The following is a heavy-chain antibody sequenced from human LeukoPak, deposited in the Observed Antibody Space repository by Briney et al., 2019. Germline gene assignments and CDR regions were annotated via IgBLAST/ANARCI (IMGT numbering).Heavy chain of an antibody. CDR3: ARDANRGWGSLDYFDY. V-gene: IGHV1-2*02. Sequence: ASVKVSCKASGYTFTVFYMHWVRQAPGQGLEWMGWINPNSGGTNYAQKFQGRVTMTRDTSISTVYMELSRLRSDDTAVYYCARDANRGWGSLDYFDYWGQGTLVTVSS. D-gene: IGHD7-27*01. J-gene: IGHJ4*02. CDR2: INPNSGGT. CDR1: GYTFTVFY.